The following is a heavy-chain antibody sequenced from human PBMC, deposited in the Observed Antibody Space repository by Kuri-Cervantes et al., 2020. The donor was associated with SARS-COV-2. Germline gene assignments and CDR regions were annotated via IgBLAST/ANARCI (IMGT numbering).Heavy chain of an antibody. CDR3: ATGFTGRYSSSAKDEYYFDY. D-gene: IGHD6-13*01. CDR1: GYTFTSYG. V-gene: IGHV1-69*06. Sequence: SVKVSCKASGYTFTSYGISWVRQAPGQGLEWMGGIIPIFGTANYAQKFQGRVTITADKSTSTAYMELSSLRSEDTAVYYCATGFTGRYSSSAKDEYYFDYWGQGTLVTVSS. J-gene: IGHJ4*02. CDR2: IIPIFGTA.